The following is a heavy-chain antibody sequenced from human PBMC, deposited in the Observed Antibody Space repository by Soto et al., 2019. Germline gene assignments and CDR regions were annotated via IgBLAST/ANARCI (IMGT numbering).Heavy chain of an antibody. CDR1: GFAFGDYY. CDR3: VRDPSKRAPPDY. J-gene: IGHJ4*02. Sequence: QVQLVESGGDLVKPGGSLRLSCAASGFAFGDYYMTWIRQAPWKGLEWVAYISSTGAYTNYADSVKGRFTISRDNAKKSLYLQMYSLRDEDTAVYYCVRDPSKRAPPDYLGQGTLVTVSS. V-gene: IGHV3-11*05. CDR2: ISSTGAYT.